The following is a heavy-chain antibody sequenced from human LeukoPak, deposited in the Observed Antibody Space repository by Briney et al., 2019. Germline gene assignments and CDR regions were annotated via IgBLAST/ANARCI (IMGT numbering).Heavy chain of an antibody. V-gene: IGHV4-34*01. Sequence: SETLSLTCAVYGGSFSGYYWSWIRQPPGKGLEWIGEINHSGSTNYNPSLKSRVTISVDTSKNQFSLKLSSVTAADAAVYYCARDPTMVKGVIWFDPWGQGTLVTVSS. CDR2: INHSGST. J-gene: IGHJ5*02. CDR3: ARDPTMVKGVIWFDP. D-gene: IGHD3-10*01. CDR1: GGSFSGYY.